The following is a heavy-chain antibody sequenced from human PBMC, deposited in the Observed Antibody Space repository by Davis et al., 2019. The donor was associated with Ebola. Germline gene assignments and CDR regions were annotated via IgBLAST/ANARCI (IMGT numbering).Heavy chain of an antibody. CDR3: AKDTSNVWFDV. Sequence: GESLKISCAASGFSFSSYWMSWVRRAPGKGLEWVSTLGLSADTYYADSVKGRFTISRDNSKNTLHLQMNSLRVEDTAIYYCAKDTSNVWFDVWGQGTMVTVSS. D-gene: IGHD6-19*01. CDR1: GFSFSSYW. V-gene: IGHV3-23*01. J-gene: IGHJ3*01. CDR2: LGLSADT.